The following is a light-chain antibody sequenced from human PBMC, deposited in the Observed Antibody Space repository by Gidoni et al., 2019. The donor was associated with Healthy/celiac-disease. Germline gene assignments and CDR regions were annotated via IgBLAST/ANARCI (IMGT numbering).Light chain of an antibody. V-gene: IGKV4-1*01. Sequence: EIVMTQSPDSLAVSLGERATINCKSSPSVLYSANNKNYLAWYQQKPGQPPKLLIYWASTRESGVPDRFSGSGSGTDFTLTISSLQAEDVAVYYCQQYYSTPRTFGQGTKVEIK. J-gene: IGKJ1*01. CDR3: QQYYSTPRT. CDR2: WAS. CDR1: PSVLYSANNKNY.